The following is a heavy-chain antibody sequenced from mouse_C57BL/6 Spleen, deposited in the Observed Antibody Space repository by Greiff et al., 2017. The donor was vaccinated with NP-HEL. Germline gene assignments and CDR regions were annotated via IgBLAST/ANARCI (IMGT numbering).Heavy chain of an antibody. Sequence: EVQLVESGGGLVKPGGSLKLSCAASGFTFSSYTMSWVRQTPEKRLEWVATISGGGGNTYYPDSVKGRFTISRDNAKNTLYLQMSSLRSEDTALYYCAIYDYDGFAYWGQGTLVTVSA. V-gene: IGHV5-9*01. J-gene: IGHJ3*01. CDR2: ISGGGGNT. CDR1: GFTFSSYT. D-gene: IGHD2-4*01. CDR3: AIYDYDGFAY.